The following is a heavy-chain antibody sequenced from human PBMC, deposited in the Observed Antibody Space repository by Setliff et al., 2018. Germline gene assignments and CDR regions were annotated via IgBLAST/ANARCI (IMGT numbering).Heavy chain of an antibody. V-gene: IGHV1-46*01. Sequence: ASVKVSCKASGGTFSSYAINWVRQAPGQGLEWMGIINPSGGSTSYAQKFQGRVTMTRDTSTSTVYMELSSLRSEDTAVYYCARDLPLYYYDSSGQRGRAFGIWGQGTMVTVSS. D-gene: IGHD3-22*01. CDR2: INPSGGST. J-gene: IGHJ3*02. CDR3: ARDLPLYYYDSSGQRGRAFGI. CDR1: GGTFSSYA.